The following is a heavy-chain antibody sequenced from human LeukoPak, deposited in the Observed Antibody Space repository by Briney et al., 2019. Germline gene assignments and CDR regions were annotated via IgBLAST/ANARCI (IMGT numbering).Heavy chain of an antibody. V-gene: IGHV3-7*04. J-gene: IGHJ4*02. D-gene: IGHD1-1*01. CDR1: GFTFSSYW. CDR3: ARENWKSIDY. CDR2: INQDGSGK. Sequence: QTGGSLRLSCAASGFTFSSYWMSWVRQAPGKGLECVANINQDGSGKYYVDSVKGRYTISRDNAKNSLYLQMNSLRAEDTAVYYCARENWKSIDYWGQGTLVTVSS.